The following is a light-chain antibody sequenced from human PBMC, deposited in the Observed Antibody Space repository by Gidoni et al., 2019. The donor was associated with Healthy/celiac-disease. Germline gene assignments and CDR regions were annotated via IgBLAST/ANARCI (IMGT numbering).Light chain of an antibody. CDR3: QQYGSSPRT. Sequence: EIVLTQSPGTQSLSPGERATLSCRASQSVISSYLAWYQQKPGHSPRLLIYGASSRSTGIPDRFRVSWSGTDFTLNTSRLEPEDFAVYYFQQYGSSPRTFGGGTKVEIK. CDR2: GAS. J-gene: IGKJ4*01. V-gene: IGKV3-20*01. CDR1: QSVISSY.